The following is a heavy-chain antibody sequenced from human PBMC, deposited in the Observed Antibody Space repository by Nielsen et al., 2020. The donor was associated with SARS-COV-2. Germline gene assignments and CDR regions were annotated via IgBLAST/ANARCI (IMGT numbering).Heavy chain of an antibody. Sequence: GESLKISCAASGFTLSDYGMHWVRQAPGKGLEWVSSISSSSSYIYYADSVKGRFTISRDNAKNSLYLQMNSLRAEDTAVYYCARDSVVVPAAPRPFDYWGQGTLVTVSS. CDR1: GFTLSDYG. V-gene: IGHV3-21*01. D-gene: IGHD2-2*01. J-gene: IGHJ4*02. CDR3: ARDSVVVPAAPRPFDY. CDR2: ISSSSSYI.